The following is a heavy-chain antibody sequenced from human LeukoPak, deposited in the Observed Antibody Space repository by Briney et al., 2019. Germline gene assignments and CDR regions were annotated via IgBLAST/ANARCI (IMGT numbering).Heavy chain of an antibody. D-gene: IGHD5-18*01. Sequence: GGSLRLPCAASGFTFSSYAMSWVRQAPGKGLEWVSVTSGSGAGTYYADSVKGRFTISRDNSKNTLYLQMNSLRAEDTAVYYCAKGVVYSYVGDYFDYWGQGTLVTVSS. J-gene: IGHJ4*02. CDR2: TSGSGAGT. CDR1: GFTFSSYA. V-gene: IGHV3-23*01. CDR3: AKGVVYSYVGDYFDY.